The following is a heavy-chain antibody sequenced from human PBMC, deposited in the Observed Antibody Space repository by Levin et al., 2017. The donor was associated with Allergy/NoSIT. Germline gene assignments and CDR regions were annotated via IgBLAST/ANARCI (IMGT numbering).Heavy chain of an antibody. V-gene: IGHV3-23*01. CDR2: ISGSGGST. D-gene: IGHD6-19*01. Sequence: GESLKISCAAPGFTFSSYAMSWVRQAPGKGLEWVSAISGSGGSTYYADSVKGRFTISRDNSKNTLYLQMNSLRAEDTAVYYCAKEGVAAPSDYWGQGTLVTVSS. J-gene: IGHJ4*02. CDR1: GFTFSSYA. CDR3: AKEGVAAPSDY.